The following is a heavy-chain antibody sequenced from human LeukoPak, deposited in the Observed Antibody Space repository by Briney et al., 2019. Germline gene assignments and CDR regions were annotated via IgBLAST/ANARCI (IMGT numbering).Heavy chain of an antibody. CDR2: IQYDASNK. J-gene: IGHJ4*02. CDR3: ARNRNIAATGSSYFDY. V-gene: IGHV3-30*19. CDR1: GFTFSSYG. Sequence: GGSLRLSCAASGFTFSSYGMHWVRQAPGKGLEWVAFIQYDASNKYYADSVKGRFTISRDISKNTLYLQMNSLRAEDTAMYYCARNRNIAATGSSYFDYWGQGTLVTVSS. D-gene: IGHD6-13*01.